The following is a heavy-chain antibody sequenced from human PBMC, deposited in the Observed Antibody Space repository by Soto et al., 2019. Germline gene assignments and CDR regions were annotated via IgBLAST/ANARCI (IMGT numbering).Heavy chain of an antibody. CDR1: GFTFSSYG. CDR3: AKDRLPRVVAATPSSLQFDP. CDR2: ISYDGSNK. Sequence: GGSLRLSCAASGFTFSSYGMHWVRQAPGKGLEWVAVISYDGSNKYYADSVKGRFTISRDNSKNTLYLQMNSLRAEDTAVYYCAKDRLPRVVAATPSSLQFDPWGQGTLVTVSS. V-gene: IGHV3-30*18. J-gene: IGHJ5*02. D-gene: IGHD2-15*01.